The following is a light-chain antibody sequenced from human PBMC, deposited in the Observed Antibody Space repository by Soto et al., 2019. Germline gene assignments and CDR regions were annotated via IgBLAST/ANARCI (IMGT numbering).Light chain of an antibody. V-gene: IGLV1-51*01. Sequence: QSVLTRPPSVSAAPGQKVTISCSGSSSNIGNNYVSWYQQFPGTAPKPLTYDNNKRPSGIPDRFSGSKSGTSATLGITGLQTGDEADYYCGTWDASLSAYVFGTGTKVTVL. J-gene: IGLJ1*01. CDR2: DNN. CDR3: GTWDASLSAYV. CDR1: SSNIGNNY.